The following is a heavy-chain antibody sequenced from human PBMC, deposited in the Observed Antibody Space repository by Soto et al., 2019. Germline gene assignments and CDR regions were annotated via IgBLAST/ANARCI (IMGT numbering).Heavy chain of an antibody. Sequence: SETLSLTCAVYGGSFSCYYWSWIRQPPGKGLEWIGEINHSGSTNYNPSLKSRVTISVDTSKNQFSLKLSSVTAADTAVYYCARGFSVTMVRGVISFGGYYYYGMDVWGQGTTVTVSS. J-gene: IGHJ6*02. D-gene: IGHD3-10*01. V-gene: IGHV4-34*01. CDR2: INHSGST. CDR1: GGSFSCYY. CDR3: ARGFSVTMVRGVISFGGYYYYGMDV.